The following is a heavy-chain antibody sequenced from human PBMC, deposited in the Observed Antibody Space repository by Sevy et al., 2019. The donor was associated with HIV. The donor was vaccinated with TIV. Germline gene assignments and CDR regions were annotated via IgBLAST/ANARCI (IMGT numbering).Heavy chain of an antibody. CDR1: GFTFSSYA. Sequence: GGSLRLSCAASGFTFSSYAMSWVRQAPGKGLEWVSAISGSGGSTYYAYSVKGRFTISRDNSKNTLYLQMNSLRAEDTAVYYCATDSSGWTAYFDYWGQGTLVTVSS. V-gene: IGHV3-23*01. CDR2: ISGSGGST. CDR3: ATDSSGWTAYFDY. D-gene: IGHD6-19*01. J-gene: IGHJ4*02.